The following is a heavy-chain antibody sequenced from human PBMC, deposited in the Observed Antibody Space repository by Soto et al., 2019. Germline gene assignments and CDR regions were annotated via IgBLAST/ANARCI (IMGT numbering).Heavy chain of an antibody. CDR1: GFTFSSYS. J-gene: IGHJ6*02. D-gene: IGHD6-13*01. CDR2: ISSSSSYI. Sequence: WSLRLSCAASGFTFSSYSMNWVRQAPGKGLEWVSSISSSSSYIYYADSVKGRFTISRDNAKNSLYLQMNSLRAEDTAVYYCARDVDSSSWYYYGMDVWGQGTTVTVSS. CDR3: ARDVDSSSWYYYGMDV. V-gene: IGHV3-21*01.